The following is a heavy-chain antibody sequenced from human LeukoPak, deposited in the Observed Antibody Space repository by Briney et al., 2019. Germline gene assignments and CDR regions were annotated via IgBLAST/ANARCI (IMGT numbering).Heavy chain of an antibody. CDR3: AREFHYGSGAFDI. Sequence: GGSLRLSCAASGFTFSSYTMHWVRQAPGKGLEWVALISYDGSNKYYADSVKGRFTISRDNSKNTLFLQMNSLRAEDTAVFYCAREFHYGSGAFDIWGQGTMVTVSS. V-gene: IGHV3-30-3*01. J-gene: IGHJ3*02. CDR1: GFTFSSYT. D-gene: IGHD3-10*01. CDR2: ISYDGSNK.